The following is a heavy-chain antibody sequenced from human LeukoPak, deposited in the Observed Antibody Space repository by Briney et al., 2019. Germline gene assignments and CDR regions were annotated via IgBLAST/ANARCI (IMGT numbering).Heavy chain of an antibody. J-gene: IGHJ4*02. CDR1: GFTFSRYA. CDR3: ARSERWLQVYFDY. CDR2: ISFDGSNK. D-gene: IGHD5-24*01. V-gene: IGHV3-30-3*01. Sequence: GGCLRLSCAASGFTFSRYAVHWVRQAPGKGLEWVAVISFDGSNKYYADSVKGRFTISRDNSKNTLYLQMNSLRAEDTAVYYCARSERWLQVYFDYWGQGTLVTVSS.